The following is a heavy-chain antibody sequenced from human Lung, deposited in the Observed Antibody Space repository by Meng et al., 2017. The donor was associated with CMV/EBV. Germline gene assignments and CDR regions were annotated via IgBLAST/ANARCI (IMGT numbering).Heavy chain of an antibody. CDR1: GFTFTTYA. J-gene: IGHJ6*02. CDR3: AGGEPLWLPLDV. V-gene: IGHV3-30*04. CDR2: ISYDGSNK. D-gene: IGHD5-18*01. Sequence: GGSLRLXCAASGFTFTTYAMHWVRQAPGKGLEWVAVISYDGSNKYYADTVKGRFTIFRDNSKNTLYLQMNSLRTVDTAVYSCAGGEPLWLPLDVWGQGTTVTVSS.